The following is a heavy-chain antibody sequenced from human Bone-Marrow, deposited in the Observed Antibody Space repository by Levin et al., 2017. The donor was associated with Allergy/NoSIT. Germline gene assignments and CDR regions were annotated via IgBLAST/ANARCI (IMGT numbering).Heavy chain of an antibody. CDR1: GGSVSSGSYY. CDR2: IYYRGSA. J-gene: IGHJ6*02. D-gene: IGHD3-10*01. Sequence: SETLSLTCSVSGGSVSSGSYYWAWIRQPPGKGLEWVGYIYYRGSANYNPSLKSRVTMSVDTSKNQMSLMLSSVTAADTAIYYCLGSNSHHSPYYFYYAMDVWGPGTAVTVSS. V-gene: IGHV4-61*01. CDR3: LGSNSHHSPYYFYYAMDV.